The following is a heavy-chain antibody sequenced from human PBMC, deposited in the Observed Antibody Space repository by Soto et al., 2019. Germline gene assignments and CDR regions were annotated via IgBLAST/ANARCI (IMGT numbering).Heavy chain of an antibody. D-gene: IGHD1-26*01. Sequence: ASVKVSCKASGYTFTDYYAHWLRQAPGQGLEWMGWINPDSGGTSYAQKFQGRVTMTRDTSINTTYMQMSSLRSDDTAVYYCARNVELYFDYWGQGTVVTVSS. CDR1: GYTFTDYY. CDR2: INPDSGGT. J-gene: IGHJ4*02. V-gene: IGHV1-2*02. CDR3: ARNVELYFDY.